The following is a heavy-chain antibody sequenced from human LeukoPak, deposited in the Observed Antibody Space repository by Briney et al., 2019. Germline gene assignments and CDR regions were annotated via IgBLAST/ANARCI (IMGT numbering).Heavy chain of an antibody. J-gene: IGHJ4*02. CDR2: ISAYNGNT. D-gene: IGHD1-26*01. CDR1: GYTFTSYG. Sequence: ASVKVSCKASGYTFTSYGISWVRQAPGQGVEWMGWISAYNGNTNYAQKLQGRVTMTTDTSTSTAYMELRSLRSDDTAVYYCARASRLGIVGASRDFDYWGQGTLVTVSS. V-gene: IGHV1-18*01. CDR3: ARASRLGIVGASRDFDY.